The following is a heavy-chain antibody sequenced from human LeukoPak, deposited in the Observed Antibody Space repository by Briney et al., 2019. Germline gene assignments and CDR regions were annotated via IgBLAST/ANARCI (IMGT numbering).Heavy chain of an antibody. CDR3: ARDPDYYYYYMDV. V-gene: IGHV1-2*02. CDR1: GYTFTGYY. CDR2: INPNSGGT. J-gene: IGHJ6*03. Sequence: ASVKVSCRASGYTFTGYYMHWVRQAPGQGLEWMGWINPNSGGTNYAQKFQGRVTMTRDTSISTAYMELSRLRSDDTAVYYCARDPDYYYYYMDVWGKGTTVTVSS.